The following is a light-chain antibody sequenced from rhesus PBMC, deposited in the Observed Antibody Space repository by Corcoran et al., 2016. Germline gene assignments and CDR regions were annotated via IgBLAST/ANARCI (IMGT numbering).Light chain of an antibody. CDR3: QQYSTTPWT. CDR1: QGNRNW. CDR2: KAS. Sequence: DIQMTQSPSSLAASVGDTVTITCRASQGNRNWVAWYQQKPATAPKLRIYKASILQSGVPSRFSGSRSWTDFTLTISSLPSEYFATYYCQQYSTTPWTFGQGTKVEIK. J-gene: IGKJ1*01. V-gene: IGKV1-22*01.